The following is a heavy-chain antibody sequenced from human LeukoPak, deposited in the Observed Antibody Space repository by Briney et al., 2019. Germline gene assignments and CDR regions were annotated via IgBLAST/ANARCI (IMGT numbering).Heavy chain of an antibody. Sequence: GGSLRLSCAASGFTFSSYEMNWVRQAPGKGLEWVSYISSSGSTIYYADSVKGRFTISRDNSKNTLYLQMNSLRAEDTAVYYCASTTDITPGAFDIWGQGTMVTVSS. CDR2: ISSSGSTI. CDR3: ASTTDITPGAFDI. V-gene: IGHV3-48*03. D-gene: IGHD1-1*01. CDR1: GFTFSSYE. J-gene: IGHJ3*02.